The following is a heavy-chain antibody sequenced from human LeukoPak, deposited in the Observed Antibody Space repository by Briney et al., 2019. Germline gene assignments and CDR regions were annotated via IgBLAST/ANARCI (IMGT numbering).Heavy chain of an antibody. V-gene: IGHV3-30*18. CDR3: AKDVIAGYSSGWYGMDV. Sequence: GGSLRLSCAASGFTFSSYGMHWVRQAPGKGLEWVAVISYDGSNKYYADSVKGRFTISRDNSKNTLYLQMSSLRAEDTAVYDCAKDVIAGYSSGWYGMDVWGQGTTVTVSS. CDR1: GFTFSSYG. CDR2: ISYDGSNK. J-gene: IGHJ6*02. D-gene: IGHD6-19*01.